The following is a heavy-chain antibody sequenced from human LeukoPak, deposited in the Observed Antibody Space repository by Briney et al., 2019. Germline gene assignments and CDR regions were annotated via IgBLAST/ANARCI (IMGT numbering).Heavy chain of an antibody. CDR3: ARRGSGWYRDDYMDV. CDR1: GFTFRSYA. CDR2: ISASGGHT. V-gene: IGHV3-64*01. J-gene: IGHJ6*03. Sequence: GGSLRLSCAASGFTFRSYAMHWVRQAPGKGLEYVSAISASGGHTYYANSVKGRCTISRDNSKNTLYLQMGSLRAEDMAVYYCARRGSGWYRDDYMDVWGKGTMVTVSS. D-gene: IGHD6-19*01.